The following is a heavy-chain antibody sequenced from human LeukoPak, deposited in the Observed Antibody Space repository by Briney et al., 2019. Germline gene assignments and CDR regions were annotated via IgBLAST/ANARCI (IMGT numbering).Heavy chain of an antibody. CDR3: ARVRSIVVVPANTRFDY. J-gene: IGHJ4*02. Sequence: SETLSLTCAVYGGSFSGYYWSWIRQPPGKGLEWIGEIIHSGSTNYNPSLKSQVTISVDTSKNQFSLKLSSVTAADTAVYYCARVRSIVVVPANTRFDYWGQGTLVTDSS. D-gene: IGHD2-2*01. V-gene: IGHV4-34*12. CDR2: IIHSGST. CDR1: GGSFSGYY.